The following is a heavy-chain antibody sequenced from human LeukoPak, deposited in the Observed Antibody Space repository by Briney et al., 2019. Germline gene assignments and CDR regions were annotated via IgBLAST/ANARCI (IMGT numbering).Heavy chain of an antibody. Sequence: LPGGSLRLSCVASGFTFDDHGMRWVRQGPGKGLEWVAGINWNGGSTGYADSVKGRFTISRDNAQNSLYLQMTSLRVDDTALYYCARTDGALWGQGTLVTVSS. J-gene: IGHJ1*01. CDR3: ARTDGAL. D-gene: IGHD5-24*01. V-gene: IGHV3-20*04. CDR1: GFTFDDHG. CDR2: INWNGGST.